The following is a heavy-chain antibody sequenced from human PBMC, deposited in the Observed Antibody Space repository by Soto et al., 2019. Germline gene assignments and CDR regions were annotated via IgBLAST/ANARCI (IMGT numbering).Heavy chain of an antibody. V-gene: IGHV1-2*02. CDR3: ATDDYGIVPY. D-gene: IGHD3-10*01. CDR1: GYPFTTYY. CDR2: IDPRSGGT. Sequence: HVQLVQSGTEVKKPGASVRVSCMASGYPFTTYYIHWVRQAPGQGLEWMGWIDPRSGGTVYEQKFQGRVTMTRDTSISTVDMDLSGLTSDYTALYYCATDDYGIVPYWGQGSLVTVSS. J-gene: IGHJ4*02.